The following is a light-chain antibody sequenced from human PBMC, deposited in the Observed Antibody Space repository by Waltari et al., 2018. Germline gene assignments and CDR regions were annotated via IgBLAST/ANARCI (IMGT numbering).Light chain of an antibody. CDR1: TSAVGSYNL. V-gene: IGLV2-23*01. CDR3: CSYAGSSTFYV. Sequence: QSALTQPASVSGSPRQSITISSTGTTSAVGSYNLVSWYQQYPGKAPKLMIYEGSKRPSGVSNRFSGSKSGNTASLTISGLQAEDEADYYCCSYAGSSTFYVFGTGTKVTVL. CDR2: EGS. J-gene: IGLJ1*01.